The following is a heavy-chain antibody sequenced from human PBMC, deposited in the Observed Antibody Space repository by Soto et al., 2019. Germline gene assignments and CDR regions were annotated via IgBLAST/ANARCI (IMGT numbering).Heavy chain of an antibody. CDR3: AKALYYDFWSFDP. CDR2: ISASGGST. J-gene: IGHJ5*02. Sequence: GGSLRLSCAASGFSITGFAMTWVRQAPGKGLEWVSGISASGGSTYHADSVKGRFTISRDTSTNTVYLQMNSLRVQDAAVYYCAKALYYDFWSFDPWGQGTLVTVSS. CDR1: GFSITGFA. V-gene: IGHV3-23*01. D-gene: IGHD3-3*01.